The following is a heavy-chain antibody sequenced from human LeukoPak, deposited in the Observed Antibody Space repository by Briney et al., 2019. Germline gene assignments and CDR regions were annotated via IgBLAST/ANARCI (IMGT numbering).Heavy chain of an antibody. Sequence: GASVKVSCKASGYTFTSYGISWVRQAPGQGLEWMGWISAYNGNTNYAQKLQGRVTMTTDTSTSTAYMELRSLRSDDTAVYYCARDRGSGYRPKNDAFDIWGQGTMVTVSS. CDR2: ISAYNGNT. CDR1: GYTFTSYG. CDR3: ARDRGSGYRPKNDAFDI. D-gene: IGHD3-3*01. V-gene: IGHV1-18*01. J-gene: IGHJ3*02.